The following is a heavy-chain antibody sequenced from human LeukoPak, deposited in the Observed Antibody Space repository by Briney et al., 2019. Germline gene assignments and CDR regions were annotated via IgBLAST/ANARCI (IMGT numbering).Heavy chain of an antibody. V-gene: IGHV3-21*01. J-gene: IGHJ5*02. D-gene: IGHD3-22*01. CDR2: ISSSSYI. Sequence: PGGSLRLSCAASGFTFSSYSMNWVRQAPGKGLEWVSSISSSSYIYYADSVKGRFTISRDNAKNSLYLQMNSLRAEDTAVYYCAREALYYYDNWFDPWGQGTLVTVSS. CDR1: GFTFSSYS. CDR3: AREALYYYDNWFDP.